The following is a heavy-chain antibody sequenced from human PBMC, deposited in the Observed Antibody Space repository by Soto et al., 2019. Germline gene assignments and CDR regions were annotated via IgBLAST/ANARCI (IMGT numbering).Heavy chain of an antibody. CDR3: ASGVITDDYVWGSYRYTEELVVFDI. D-gene: IGHD3-16*02. CDR2: ISYDGSNK. V-gene: IGHV3-30-3*01. Sequence: PGGSLRLSCAASGFTFSSYAMHWVRQAPGKGLEWVAVISYDGSNKYYADSVKGRFTISRDNSKNTLYLQMNSLRAEDTAVYYCASGVITDDYVWGSYRYTEELVVFDI. J-gene: IGHJ3*02. CDR1: GFTFSSYA.